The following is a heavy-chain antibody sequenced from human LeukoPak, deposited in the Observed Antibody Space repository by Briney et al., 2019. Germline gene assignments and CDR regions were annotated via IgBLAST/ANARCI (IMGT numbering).Heavy chain of an antibody. CDR3: ARSARYYGSGSYYKEAY. J-gene: IGHJ4*02. Sequence: SETLSLTCAVYGGSFSGYYWSWIRQPPGKGLEWIGEINHSGSTNYNPSLKSRVTISVDTSKNQFSLKLSSVTAADTAVYYCARSARYYGSGSYYKEAYWGQGTLVTVSS. CDR1: GGSFSGYY. D-gene: IGHD3-10*01. CDR2: INHSGST. V-gene: IGHV4-34*01.